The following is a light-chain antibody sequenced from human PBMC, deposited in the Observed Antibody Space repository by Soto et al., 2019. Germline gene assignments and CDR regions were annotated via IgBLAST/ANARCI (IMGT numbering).Light chain of an antibody. Sequence: EIVLTQSPGTLSLSPGERATLSCRASQSVSSSYLAWYQQKPDQAPRLLIYGASSRATGIPDRFSGSGSGTDFTLTISRLEPEDFAVYYCQQYVSSPPYTFGQGTKLEIK. CDR3: QQYVSSPPYT. CDR1: QSVSSSY. CDR2: GAS. J-gene: IGKJ2*01. V-gene: IGKV3-20*01.